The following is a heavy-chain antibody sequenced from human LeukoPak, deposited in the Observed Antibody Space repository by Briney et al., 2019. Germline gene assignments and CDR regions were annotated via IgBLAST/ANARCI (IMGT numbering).Heavy chain of an antibody. CDR1: GFTFSDYY. D-gene: IGHD3-10*01. J-gene: IGHJ4*02. Sequence: GGSLRLSCAASGFTFSDYYMSWIRQAPGRGLERVSYISGGSRYTNYADSVKGRFTISRDNAKNSLYLQMNSLRAEDTAVYYCAREYGSGSCFDFWGQGTLVTVSS. V-gene: IGHV3-11*05. CDR3: AREYGSGSCFDF. CDR2: ISGGSRYT.